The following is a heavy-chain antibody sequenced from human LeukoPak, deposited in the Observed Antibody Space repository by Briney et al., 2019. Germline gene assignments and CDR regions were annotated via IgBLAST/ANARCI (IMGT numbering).Heavy chain of an antibody. CDR3: ARLLVYNSGGEAFDH. CDR1: GFTFSSYG. D-gene: IGHD1-20*01. Sequence: QPGGSLRLSCAASGFTFSSYGVTWVRQAPGKGLEWVSYISSSSSTIYYADSVKGRFTISRDNAKNSLYLQMNSLRAEDTAVYYCARLLVYNSGGEAFDHWGQGTLVTVSS. V-gene: IGHV3-48*01. J-gene: IGHJ4*02. CDR2: ISSSSSTI.